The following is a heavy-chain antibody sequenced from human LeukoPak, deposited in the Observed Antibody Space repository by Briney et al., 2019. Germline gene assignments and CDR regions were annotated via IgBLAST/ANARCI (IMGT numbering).Heavy chain of an antibody. V-gene: IGHV3-53*01. D-gene: IGHD5-18*01. CDR3: ARSPLYSYGFVDY. CDR2: IYSGGST. J-gene: IGHJ4*02. CDR1: GFTFSSDY. Sequence: GGSLRLSCAASGFTFSSDYMSWVRQAPGKGLEWVSVIYSGGSTYYADSVKGRFTISRDNSKSTLYLQMNSMRPEDTAVYYCARSPLYSYGFVDYWGQGTLVTVSS.